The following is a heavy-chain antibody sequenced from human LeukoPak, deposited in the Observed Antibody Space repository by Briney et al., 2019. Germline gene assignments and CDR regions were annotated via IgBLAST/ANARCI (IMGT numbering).Heavy chain of an antibody. D-gene: IGHD1-26*01. J-gene: IGHJ6*03. CDR2: INNDGTAT. CDR1: GFTFSAYW. CDR3: AKGRERELLSMDV. V-gene: IGHV3-74*01. Sequence: PGGSLRLSCAASGFTFSAYWMHWVRQVPGKGLVWVSRINNDGTATFFADSVKGRFTISRDNAKNTLYLQMDSLRAEDTAVYYCAKGRERELLSMDVWGKGTTVTISS.